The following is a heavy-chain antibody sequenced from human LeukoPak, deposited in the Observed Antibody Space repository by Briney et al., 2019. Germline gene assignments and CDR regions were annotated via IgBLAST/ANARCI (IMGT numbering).Heavy chain of an antibody. CDR2: ITRSSIYT. J-gene: IGHJ6*03. CDR1: GFTFSNYN. CDR3: ARDPYNGGYGDDYYYYMDV. V-gene: IGHV3-21*01. D-gene: IGHD1-26*01. Sequence: GGSLRLSCAASGFTFSNYNMNWVRQTPGKGLEWVSSITRSSIYTFYADSVKGRFTISRDNAKNSLSLQMNSLRAEDTAVYYCARDPYNGGYGDDYYYYMDVWGKGTTVTISS.